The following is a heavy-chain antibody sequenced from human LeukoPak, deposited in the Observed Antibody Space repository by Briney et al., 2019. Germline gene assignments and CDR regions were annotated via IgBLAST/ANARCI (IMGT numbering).Heavy chain of an antibody. J-gene: IGHJ4*02. CDR1: GFTFSSYW. CDR3: ARDPPPLWFGDPRLSYYFDY. CDR2: IKQDGSEK. V-gene: IGHV3-7*01. Sequence: GGSLRLSCAASGFTFSSYWMSWVRQAPGKGLEWVANIKQDGSEKYYVDSVKGRFTISRDNAKNSLYLQMNSLRAEDTAVYYCARDPPPLWFGDPRLSYYFDYWGQGTLVTVSS. D-gene: IGHD3-10*01.